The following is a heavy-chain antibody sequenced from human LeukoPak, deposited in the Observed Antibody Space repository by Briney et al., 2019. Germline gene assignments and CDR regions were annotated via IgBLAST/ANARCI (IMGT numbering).Heavy chain of an antibody. CDR2: IYSSGST. CDR1: GGSISNYY. J-gene: IGHJ4*02. V-gene: IGHV4-4*07. CDR3: AREHMVRGVINR. Sequence: PSPTLSLTCTLSGGSISNYYWSWVRQPAGERLEWLGRIYSSGSTNYNPSLESRVTVSVDTSKNQFSLKLSSVTAADTAVYYCAREHMVRGVINRWGQGALVTVSS. D-gene: IGHD3-10*01.